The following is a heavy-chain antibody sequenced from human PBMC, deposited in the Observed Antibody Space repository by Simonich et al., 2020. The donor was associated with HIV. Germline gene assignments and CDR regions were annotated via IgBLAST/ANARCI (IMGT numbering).Heavy chain of an antibody. V-gene: IGHV4-34*01. J-gene: IGHJ4*02. CDR3: ARRGGYNFDY. CDR2: INHSGIT. CDR1: GGSFSGYY. D-gene: IGHD5-12*01. Sequence: QVHLQQWGAGLLKPSETLSLTCAVYGGSFSGYYWNWIRQPPGKGLEWIGEINHSGITDYNPSLNSRVTISVATSKTQFSLKLSSVTAADTAMYYCARRGGYNFDYWGQGTLVTVSS.